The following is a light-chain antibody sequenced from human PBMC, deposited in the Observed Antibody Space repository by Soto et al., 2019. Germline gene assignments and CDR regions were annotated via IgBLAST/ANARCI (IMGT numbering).Light chain of an antibody. Sequence: DIQMTQSPSSLSASFEDRVTITCRESQNIRNYLNWYQQRPGKTPNLLVYAASNLRSGVPSRFSGSGSGTLFTLTITTLQPEDFATYYCQQIHSTSSYTFGQGTKVDIK. CDR3: QQIHSTSSYT. CDR1: QNIRNY. V-gene: IGKV1-39*01. CDR2: AAS. J-gene: IGKJ2*01.